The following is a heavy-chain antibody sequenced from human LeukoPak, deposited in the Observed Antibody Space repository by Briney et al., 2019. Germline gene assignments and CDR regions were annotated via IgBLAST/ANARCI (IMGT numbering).Heavy chain of an antibody. CDR2: INHSGST. J-gene: IGHJ5*02. Sequence: PSETLSLTCAVYGGSFSGYYWSWIRQPPGKGLEWIGEINHSGSTNYNPSLKSRVTISVDTSKNQFSLKLSSVTAADTAVYYCATNYGDYGNWFDPRGQGTLVTVSS. CDR3: ATNYGDYGNWFDP. CDR1: GGSFSGYY. V-gene: IGHV4-34*01. D-gene: IGHD4-17*01.